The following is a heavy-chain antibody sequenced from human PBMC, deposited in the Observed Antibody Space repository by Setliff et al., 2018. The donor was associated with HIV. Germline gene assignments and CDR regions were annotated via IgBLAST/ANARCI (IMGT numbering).Heavy chain of an antibody. D-gene: IGHD3-22*01. J-gene: IGHJ4*02. V-gene: IGHV1-69*02. CDR2: IIPILGVP. CDR1: GGPFTSSS. CDR3: ARGGDYDSSGYYVT. Sequence: ASVKVSCKASGGPFTSSSIGWVRQAPGQGLEWRGRIIPILGVPRYAQKFQGRVTITADKSTSTSYMHLSSLRAEDTAVYFCARGGDYDSSGYYVTWGQGTLVTVSS.